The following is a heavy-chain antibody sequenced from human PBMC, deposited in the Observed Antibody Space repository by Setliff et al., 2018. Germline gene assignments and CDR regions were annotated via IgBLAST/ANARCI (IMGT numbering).Heavy chain of an antibody. CDR1: GGSISDYY. CDR3: ARGRGDY. CDR2: IYYGGST. Sequence: SETLSLTCTVSGGSISDYYWSWIRQAPGKGLEWIGYIYYGGSTNYNPSLNSRVAISVDTSENQFSLRLNSVTAADTAVYYCARGRGDYWGQGTLVTVSS. J-gene: IGHJ4*02. V-gene: IGHV4-59*01.